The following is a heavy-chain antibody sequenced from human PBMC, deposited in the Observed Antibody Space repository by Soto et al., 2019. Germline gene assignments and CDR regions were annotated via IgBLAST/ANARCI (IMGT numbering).Heavy chain of an antibody. D-gene: IGHD5-12*01. CDR1: GGSFSGYY. CDR3: AREILATIPWTYGMDV. J-gene: IGHJ6*02. CDR2: INHSGST. Sequence: KTSETLSLTCAVYGGSFSGYYWSWIRQPPGKGLEWIGGINHSGSTNSNPSLKSRLTISVDTSKNQFSLKLSSVTAADTAVYYCAREILATIPWTYGMDVWGQGTTVTVSS. V-gene: IGHV4-34*01.